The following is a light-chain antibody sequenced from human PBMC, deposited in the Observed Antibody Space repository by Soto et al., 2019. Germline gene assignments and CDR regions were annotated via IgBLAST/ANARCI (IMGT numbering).Light chain of an antibody. CDR1: QTINNW. CDR3: QHYNSYPWT. V-gene: IGKV1-5*01. CDR2: HAS. J-gene: IGKJ1*01. Sequence: DIQMTQSPSTLSASIGDRVTITCRASQTINNWLAWYQQKPGKAPNLLIYHASNLGTGVPSRFSGSAFGTEFTLTISSLQPDDFATYYCQHYNSYPWTFGQGTKVDIK.